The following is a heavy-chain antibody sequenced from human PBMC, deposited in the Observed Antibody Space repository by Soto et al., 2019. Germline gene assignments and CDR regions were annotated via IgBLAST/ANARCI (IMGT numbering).Heavy chain of an antibody. CDR1: EFSFSAYG. CDR3: ARRKTVTTCHYYYYIDV. Sequence: QVQLVESGGGVVRPGRSLRLSCVASEFSFSAYGMHWVRLAPGKGLQWVAVISYDGNDKYYADSVKGQFTISRDDSKNTLYLQMNSLRREDTAIYYYARRKTVTTCHYYYYIDVWGKGTTVTVSS. D-gene: IGHD4-17*01. J-gene: IGHJ6*03. V-gene: IGHV3-30*03. CDR2: ISYDGNDK.